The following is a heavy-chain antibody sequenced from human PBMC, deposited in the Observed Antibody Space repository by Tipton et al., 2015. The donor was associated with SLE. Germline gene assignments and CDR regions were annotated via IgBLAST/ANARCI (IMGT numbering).Heavy chain of an antibody. CDR1: GFTFNSYD. Sequence: RSLRLSCADSGFTFNSYDMHWVRQAPGKGLEWVAVISYHGTNEYYADSVKGRFTISRDNSKNTLSLQMNSLRAEDTAVYYCARAHCSNGVCYTFLDAFDIWGQGTMVTVSS. D-gene: IGHD2-8*01. CDR2: ISYHGTNE. V-gene: IGHV3-30-3*01. CDR3: ARAHCSNGVCYTFLDAFDI. J-gene: IGHJ3*02.